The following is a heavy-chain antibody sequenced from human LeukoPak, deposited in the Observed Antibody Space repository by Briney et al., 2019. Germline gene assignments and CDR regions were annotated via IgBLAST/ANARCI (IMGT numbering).Heavy chain of an antibody. CDR1: GFTFSDHA. CDR3: AASKNY. Sequence: GGSLRLSCAASGFTFSDHAMDWVRQAPGKGLVWVSRINTDGSTTTYADSVKGRLTISRDNAKNTLYLQMNSLRADDTAVYYCAASKNYWGQGTLVTVSS. V-gene: IGHV3-74*01. CDR2: INTDGSTT. D-gene: IGHD6-6*01. J-gene: IGHJ4*02.